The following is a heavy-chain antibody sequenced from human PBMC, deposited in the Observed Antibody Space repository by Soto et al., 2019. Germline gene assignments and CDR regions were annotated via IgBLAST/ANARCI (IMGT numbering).Heavy chain of an antibody. Sequence: SQSRSIHSTIAGGSKRSDVYYWSWIRKNPGKGLEWIGYIYYSGSTYYNPSLKSRVTISVDTSKNQFSLKLSSVTAADTAVYYCARNNRNYVKNYCVRVAGGQG. D-gene: IGHD1-7*01. CDR1: GGSKRSDVYY. J-gene: IGHJ1*01. CDR3: ARNNRNYVKNYCVRVA. V-gene: IGHV4-30-4*01. CDR2: IYYSGST.